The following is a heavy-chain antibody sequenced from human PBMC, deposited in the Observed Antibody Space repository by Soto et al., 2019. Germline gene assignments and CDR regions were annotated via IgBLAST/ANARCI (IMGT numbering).Heavy chain of an antibody. V-gene: IGHV4-30-4*01. J-gene: IGHJ5*02. CDR1: GGPISRGDYF. CDR3: ARGPSMLIRKNWFDP. D-gene: IGHD2-8*01. Sequence: QVQLQESGPGLVKPSQTLSLTCTVSGGPISRGDYFWSWIRQPPGKGLEWIGYIYYSGNTYYNPSLKSRVTMSVDSSKNQFSLNLKSVTAADTAVYYCARGPSMLIRKNWFDPWGQGTLVTVSS. CDR2: IYYSGNT.